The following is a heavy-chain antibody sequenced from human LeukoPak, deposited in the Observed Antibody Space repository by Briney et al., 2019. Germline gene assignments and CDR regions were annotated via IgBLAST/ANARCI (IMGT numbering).Heavy chain of an antibody. V-gene: IGHV3-21*01. J-gene: IGHJ4*02. D-gene: IGHD3-22*01. CDR3: ASSRYYFDSSGYYPDY. Sequence: GGSLRLSCAASGFTLSSYSMNWVRQAREKGLEWVSSISSSSYIQYADSVKGRFTISRDNAANSLYLQMNSLTAEDTAVYYCASSRYYFDSSGYYPDYWGQGTLVTVSS. CDR2: ISSSSYI. CDR1: GFTLSSYS.